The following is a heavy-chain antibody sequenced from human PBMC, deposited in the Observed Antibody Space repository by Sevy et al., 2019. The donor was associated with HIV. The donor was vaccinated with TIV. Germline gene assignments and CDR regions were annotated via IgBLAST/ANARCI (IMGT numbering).Heavy chain of an antibody. CDR1: GFTFSDYY. J-gene: IGHJ4*02. CDR3: ARRNYDYGEYYFDY. V-gene: IGHV3-11*06. CDR2: ITSSSYT. Sequence: GGSLRLSCAASGFTFSDYYMSWIRQAPGKGLEWVSYITSSSYTNYADSVKGRFTISRDNAKNSLYLQMNSLRAEDTAVYYCARRNYDYGEYYFDYLGQGTLVTVSS. D-gene: IGHD3-16*01.